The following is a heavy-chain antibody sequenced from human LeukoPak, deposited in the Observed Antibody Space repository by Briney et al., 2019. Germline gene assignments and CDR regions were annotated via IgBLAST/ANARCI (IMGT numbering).Heavy chain of an antibody. CDR2: IGTTGSYI. Sequence: GGSLRLSCVASGFTFSSYWMHWVRQDPRKGLVWVSSIGTTGSYIFYADSVKGRFTISRDNAKNTLYLQMNSLRAEDTAVYYCARDEYDILTDYDYWGQGILVTVSS. CDR3: ARDEYDILTDYDY. V-gene: IGHV3-21*01. CDR1: GFTFSSYW. D-gene: IGHD3-9*01. J-gene: IGHJ4*02.